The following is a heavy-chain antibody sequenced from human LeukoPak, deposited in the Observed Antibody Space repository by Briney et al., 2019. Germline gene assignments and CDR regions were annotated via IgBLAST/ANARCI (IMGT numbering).Heavy chain of an antibody. J-gene: IGHJ6*03. CDR3: ARVWTGQWPPHYYYMDV. CDR2: ISSSSSYI. CDR1: GFTFSTFT. V-gene: IGHV3-21*01. D-gene: IGHD6-19*01. Sequence: GGSLRLSCVVSGFTFSTFTMNWVRRAPGKGLEWVSCISSSSSYIYYADSVKGRFTISRDNAKNSLYLQMNSLRAEDTAVYYRARVWTGQWPPHYYYMDVWGKGTTVTISS.